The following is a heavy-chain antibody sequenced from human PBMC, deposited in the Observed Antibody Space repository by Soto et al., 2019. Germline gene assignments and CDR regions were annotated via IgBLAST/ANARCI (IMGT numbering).Heavy chain of an antibody. D-gene: IGHD2-15*01. J-gene: IGHJ2*01. CDR2: IDPSDSYT. Sequence: PGESLKISCKGSGNSFTSYWISWVRQMPGKGLEWMGRIDPSDSYTNYSPSFQGHVTISADKSISTAYLQWSSLKASDTAMYYCARRPLEDCSGGSCYHDWYFDLWGRGTLVTVSS. V-gene: IGHV5-10-1*01. CDR1: GNSFTSYW. CDR3: ARRPLEDCSGGSCYHDWYFDL.